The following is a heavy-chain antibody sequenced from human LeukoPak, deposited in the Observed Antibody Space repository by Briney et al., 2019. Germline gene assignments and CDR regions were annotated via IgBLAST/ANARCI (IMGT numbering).Heavy chain of an antibody. Sequence: GGSLRLSCTGSGFTFSDYFMDWVRQAPGKGLEWIGRTRNKVNRHTTEYAASVKGRFAISRDDSKNSLYLEMSNLRTEDTAVYYCGRESGFYYYGLDVWGQGTTVVVSS. CDR2: TRNKVNRHTT. CDR1: GFTFSDYF. V-gene: IGHV3-72*01. CDR3: GRESGFYYYGLDV. J-gene: IGHJ6*02.